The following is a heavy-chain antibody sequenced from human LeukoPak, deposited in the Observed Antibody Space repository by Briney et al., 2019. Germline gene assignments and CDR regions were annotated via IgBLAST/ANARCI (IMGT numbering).Heavy chain of an antibody. V-gene: IGHV4-34*01. Sequence: SETLSLTCAVYGGSFSGYYWSWIRQPPGKGLEWIGEINHSGSTNYNPSLKSRVTISVDTSENQFSLKLSSVTAADTAVYYCASVPAYYDILTGYSLDYWGQGTLVTVSS. CDR2: INHSGST. D-gene: IGHD3-9*01. CDR1: GGSFSGYY. J-gene: IGHJ4*02. CDR3: ASVPAYYDILTGYSLDY.